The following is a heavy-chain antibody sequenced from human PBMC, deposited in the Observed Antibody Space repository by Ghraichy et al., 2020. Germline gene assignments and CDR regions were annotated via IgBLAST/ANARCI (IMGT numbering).Heavy chain of an antibody. D-gene: IGHD6-13*01. CDR2: ISSSSSYI. J-gene: IGHJ6*02. V-gene: IGHV3-21*01. Sequence: GGSLRLSCAASGFTFSSYSMNWVRQAPGKGLEWVSSISSSSSYIYYADSVKGRFTISRDNAKNSLYLQMNSLRAEDTAVYYCARDLCGPQLVRDCYYYGMDVWGQGTTVTVSS. CDR3: ARDLCGPQLVRDCYYYGMDV. CDR1: GFTFSSYS.